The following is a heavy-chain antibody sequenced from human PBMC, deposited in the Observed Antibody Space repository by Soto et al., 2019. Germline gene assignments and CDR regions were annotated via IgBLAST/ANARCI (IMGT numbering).Heavy chain of an antibody. V-gene: IGHV4-59*01. CDR2: IYYSGST. CDR1: GGSISSYY. Sequence: SETLSLTCTVSGGSISSYYWSWIRQPPGKGLEWIGYIYYSGSTNYNPSLKSRVTISVDTSKNQFSLKLSSVTAADTAVYYCARERPTLWFGELSWFDPWGQGTLVT. J-gene: IGHJ5*02. CDR3: ARERPTLWFGELSWFDP. D-gene: IGHD3-10*01.